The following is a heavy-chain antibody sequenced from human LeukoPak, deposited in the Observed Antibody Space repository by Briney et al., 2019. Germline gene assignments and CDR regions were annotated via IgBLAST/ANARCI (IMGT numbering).Heavy chain of an antibody. CDR3: ATLREAAGDAFDI. V-gene: IGHV1-69*13. D-gene: IGHD6-13*01. Sequence: ASVKVSCKASGGTFSSYAINWVRQAPGQGLEWMGGITPMFGTAKYAQKFQGRVTITADESTSTAYMELSSLRSEDTAVYYCATLREAAGDAFDIWGQGTMVTVSS. J-gene: IGHJ3*02. CDR2: ITPMFGTA. CDR1: GGTFSSYA.